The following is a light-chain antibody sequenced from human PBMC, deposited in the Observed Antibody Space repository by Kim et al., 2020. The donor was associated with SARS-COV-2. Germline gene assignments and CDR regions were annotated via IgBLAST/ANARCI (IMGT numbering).Light chain of an antibody. CDR3: QKYSSGPRT. CDR1: QGINNY. J-gene: IGKJ1*01. Sequence: ASVGDRVTITCRASQGINNYLAWYQQKPGKVPKLLIYSASTSQSGVPSRFSGSGSGTDFTLVISSLQPEDVATYYCQKYSSGPRTFGQGTKVDIK. CDR2: SAS. V-gene: IGKV1-27*01.